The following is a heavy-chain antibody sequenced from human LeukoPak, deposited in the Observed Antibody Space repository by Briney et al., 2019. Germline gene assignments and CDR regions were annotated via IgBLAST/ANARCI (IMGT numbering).Heavy chain of an antibody. V-gene: IGHV4-30-4*01. CDR1: GGSISSGDYY. J-gene: IGHJ6*02. D-gene: IGHD2-15*01. CDR2: IYYSGST. CDR3: ARTGVVDPYYYYYGMDV. Sequence: SQTLSLTCTVSGGSISSGDYYWSWIRQPPGKGLEWIGYIYYSGSTYYNPSLKSRVTISVDTSKNQFSLKLSSVTAADTAVYYCARTGVVDPYYYYYGMDVWGQGTTVTVSS.